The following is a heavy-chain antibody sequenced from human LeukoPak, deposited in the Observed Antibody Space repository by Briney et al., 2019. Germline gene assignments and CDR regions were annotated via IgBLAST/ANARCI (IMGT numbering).Heavy chain of an antibody. V-gene: IGHV4-59*01. CDR2: IYYSGST. J-gene: IGHJ4*02. CDR3: ARGLYYGSGSYYFDY. Sequence: PSETLSLTCTVSGGSISSYYWSWIRQPPGKGLEWIGYIYYSGSTNYNPSLKSRVTISVDTSKNLFSLKLSSVTAADTAVYYCARGLYYGSGSYYFDYWGQGTLVTVSS. CDR1: GGSISSYY. D-gene: IGHD3-10*01.